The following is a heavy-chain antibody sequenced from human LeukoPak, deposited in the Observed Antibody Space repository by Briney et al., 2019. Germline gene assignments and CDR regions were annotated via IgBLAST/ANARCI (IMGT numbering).Heavy chain of an antibody. V-gene: IGHV4-59*08. CDR1: GGSISPYY. Sequence: SETLSLTCSVSGGSISPYYWSWIRQPPEKGLEWLGYIYYSGSTNYNPSLKSRVTISIDTSKKQFSLKLSSVTAADTAVYYCARRSYGSGTPFFDYWGQGSLVTVFS. D-gene: IGHD3-10*01. CDR2: IYYSGST. CDR3: ARRSYGSGTPFFDY. J-gene: IGHJ4*02.